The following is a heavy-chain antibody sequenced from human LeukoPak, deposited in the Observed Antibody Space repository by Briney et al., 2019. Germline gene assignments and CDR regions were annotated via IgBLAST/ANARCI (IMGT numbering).Heavy chain of an antibody. CDR1: GFTFATYV. Sequence: GGSLRLSCAASGFTFATYVMTWVRQAPGKGLEWVSSVGGDGRVTYYADSVKGRFTISRDNSKNTIFLQMNSLRVEDTAVYYCARLSVAFSPQFSGNFFVDYFDYWGQGTLVTVSS. CDR3: ARLSVAFSPQFSGNFFVDYFDY. V-gene: IGHV3-23*01. J-gene: IGHJ4*02. CDR2: VGGDGRVT. D-gene: IGHD1-26*01.